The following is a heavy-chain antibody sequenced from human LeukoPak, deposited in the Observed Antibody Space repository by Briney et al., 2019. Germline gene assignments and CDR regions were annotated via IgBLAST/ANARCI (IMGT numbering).Heavy chain of an antibody. CDR3: VRSGVLSPDDAFDI. CDR1: GFTFSSYW. CDR2: IKQDGSEK. Sequence: GGSLRLSCAASGFTFSSYWMSWVRQAPGKGLEWVANIKQDGSEKYYVDSVKGRFTISRDNAKNSLYLQMNSLRAEDTAVYYCVRSGVLSPDDAFDIWGQGTMVTVSS. J-gene: IGHJ3*02. V-gene: IGHV3-7*01. D-gene: IGHD3-10*01.